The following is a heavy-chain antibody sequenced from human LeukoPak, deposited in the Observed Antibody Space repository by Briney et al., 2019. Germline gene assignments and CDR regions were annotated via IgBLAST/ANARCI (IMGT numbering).Heavy chain of an antibody. CDR2: ISGSGGST. D-gene: IGHD3-9*01. J-gene: IGHJ4*02. CDR3: AKSSRYFDWLFLDY. Sequence: GGSLRLSCAASGFTLSSYSMSWLRQAPGKGLDGVSAISGSGGSTYYADSVKGRFTISRDNSKNTLYLRMNSLRAEDTAVYYCAKSSRYFDWLFLDYWGQGTLVTVSS. CDR1: GFTLSSYS. V-gene: IGHV3-23*01.